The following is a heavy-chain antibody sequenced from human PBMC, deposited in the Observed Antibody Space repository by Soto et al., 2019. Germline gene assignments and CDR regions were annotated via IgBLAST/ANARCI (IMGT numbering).Heavy chain of an antibody. Sequence: SVKVSCKASGGTFSSYAISWVRQAPGQGLEWMGGIIPIFGTANYAQKFQGRVTITADESTSTAYMELSSLRSEDTAVYYCARDAGYVSPSFYFDYWGQGTLVTVSS. V-gene: IGHV1-69*13. D-gene: IGHD5-12*01. CDR2: IIPIFGTA. CDR1: GGTFSSYA. CDR3: ARDAGYVSPSFYFDY. J-gene: IGHJ4*02.